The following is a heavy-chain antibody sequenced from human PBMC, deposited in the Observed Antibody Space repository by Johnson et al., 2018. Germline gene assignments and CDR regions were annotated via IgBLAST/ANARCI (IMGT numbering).Heavy chain of an antibody. D-gene: IGHD3-22*01. CDR2: ISWNSGSI. V-gene: IGHV3-9*01. Sequence: VQLVESGGGLVQPGRSLRLSCAASGFTFYDYAMHWVRQAPVKGLEWVSGISWNSGSIGDADSVKGRFTISRGNDKNSLYLQMNSPRADETAVYYCARKPEGSGYVGGYGMDVWGQGTTVTVSS. CDR1: GFTFYDYA. CDR3: ARKPEGSGYVGGYGMDV. J-gene: IGHJ6*02.